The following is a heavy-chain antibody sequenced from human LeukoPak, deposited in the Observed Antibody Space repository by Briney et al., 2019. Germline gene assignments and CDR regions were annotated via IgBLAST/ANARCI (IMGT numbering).Heavy chain of an antibody. CDR2: IYHSGST. Sequence: SETLSLTCSVSGYSISSGYYWGWVRQPPGKGLEWIGSIYHSGSTYYNPSLKSRVTISVDTTKNQFSLRLSSVTAADTAVYYCARSLLISAPFDVWGQGTLVTVSS. CDR3: ARSLLISAPFDV. D-gene: IGHD3-10*01. V-gene: IGHV4-38-2*01. J-gene: IGHJ4*02. CDR1: GYSISSGYY.